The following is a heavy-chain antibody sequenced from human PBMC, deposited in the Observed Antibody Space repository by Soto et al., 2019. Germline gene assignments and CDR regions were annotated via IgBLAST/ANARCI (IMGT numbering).Heavy chain of an antibody. D-gene: IGHD5-18*01. CDR3: ARRWIPATIDH. Sequence: QLQLQESGPGLVKPSETLSLTCTVSGGSISSSNYYWAWIRQPPGKGLEWIGSIHYSGSTFYNPSLKSRVTISADTSKNQFSLKLTSVTAADMAVYYCARRWIPATIDHWGQGTLVTASS. CDR1: GGSISSSNYY. V-gene: IGHV4-39*01. CDR2: IHYSGST. J-gene: IGHJ4*02.